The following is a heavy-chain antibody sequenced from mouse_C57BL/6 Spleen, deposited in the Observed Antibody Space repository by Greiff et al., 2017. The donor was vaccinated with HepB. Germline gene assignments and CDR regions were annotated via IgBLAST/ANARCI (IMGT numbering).Heavy chain of an antibody. CDR2: IYPRDGST. CDR3: ASETTVVATNYFDY. CDR1: GYTFTSYD. V-gene: IGHV1-85*01. J-gene: IGHJ2*01. D-gene: IGHD1-1*01. Sequence: QVQLQQSGPELVKPGASVKLSCKASGYTFTSYDINWVKQRPGQGLEWIGWIYPRDGSTKYNEKFKGKATLTVDTSSSTAYMELHSLTSEDSAVYFCASETTVVATNYFDYWGQGTTLTVSS.